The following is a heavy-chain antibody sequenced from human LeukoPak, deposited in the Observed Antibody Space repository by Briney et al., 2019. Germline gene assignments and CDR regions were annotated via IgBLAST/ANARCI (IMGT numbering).Heavy chain of an antibody. CDR2: ISSRSTTM. J-gene: IGHJ4*02. D-gene: IGHD4-17*01. V-gene: IGHV3-11*01. CDR1: GFTFNDYY. CDR3: ARTHGDYFDY. Sequence: GGSLRLSCAASGFTFNDYYMSWIRQAPGKGLEWISYISSRSTTMYYADSVKGRFTISRDDAKNSLSLQMSSLRAEDTAVYYCARTHGDYFDYWGQGTLVTVSS.